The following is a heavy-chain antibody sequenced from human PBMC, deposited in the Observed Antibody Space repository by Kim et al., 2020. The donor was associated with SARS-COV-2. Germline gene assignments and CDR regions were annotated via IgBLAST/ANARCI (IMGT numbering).Heavy chain of an antibody. CDR1: GYTFTTYG. D-gene: IGHD3-16*02. Sequence: ASVKVSCKASGYTFTTYGISWVRQAPGQGLEWMGWISGYNGNTNYAQKFQGRVTMTTDTSTSTAYMELRTLPSDDTAVYYCASRGLSDSLGQGTLVTVSS. CDR3: ASRGLSDS. J-gene: IGHJ4*02. V-gene: IGHV1-18*01. CDR2: ISGYNGNT.